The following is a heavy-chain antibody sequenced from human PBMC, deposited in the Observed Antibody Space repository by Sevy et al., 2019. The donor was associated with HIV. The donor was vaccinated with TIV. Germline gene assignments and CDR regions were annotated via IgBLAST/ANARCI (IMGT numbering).Heavy chain of an antibody. Sequence: GGSLRLSCAASGFTLRRYGMHWVRQAPGKGLEWVAGVSYDGSNEYYADSVKGRFTISRDNSKNTLYLQMNSLRAEDTAVYYCAKDSSETSGLVDSWGQGTLVTVSS. CDR3: AKDSSETSGLVDS. D-gene: IGHD3-22*01. J-gene: IGHJ4*02. V-gene: IGHV3-30*18. CDR1: GFTLRRYG. CDR2: VSYDGSNE.